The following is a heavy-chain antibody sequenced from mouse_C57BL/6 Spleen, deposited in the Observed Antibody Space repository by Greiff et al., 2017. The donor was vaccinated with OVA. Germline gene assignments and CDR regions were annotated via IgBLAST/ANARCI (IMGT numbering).Heavy chain of an antibody. CDR3: ARSLWLRPLYYFDY. D-gene: IGHD2-2*01. Sequence: QVQLKQSGAELMKPGASVKLSCKATGYTFTGYWLEWVKQRPGHGLEWIGEILPGSGSTNYNEKFKGKATFTADTSSNTAYMQLSSLTTEDSAIYYCARSLWLRPLYYFDYWGQGTTLTVSS. J-gene: IGHJ2*01. V-gene: IGHV1-9*01. CDR1: GYTFTGYW. CDR2: ILPGSGST.